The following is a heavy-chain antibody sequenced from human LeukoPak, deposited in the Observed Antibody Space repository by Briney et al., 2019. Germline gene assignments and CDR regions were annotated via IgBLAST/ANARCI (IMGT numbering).Heavy chain of an antibody. CDR2: INPSGDNT. Sequence: ASVKVSCKASGYTFTNNFMHWVRQAPGQGLEWMGIINPSGDNTWYAQKFQGRVTMTRDMATSTDYMEVSSLRSEDTAVYYCARGSGYSSGRDPGDYWGKGTLVTVSS. D-gene: IGHD6-19*01. J-gene: IGHJ4*02. CDR3: ARGSGYSSGRDPGDY. CDR1: GYTFTNNF. V-gene: IGHV1-46*01.